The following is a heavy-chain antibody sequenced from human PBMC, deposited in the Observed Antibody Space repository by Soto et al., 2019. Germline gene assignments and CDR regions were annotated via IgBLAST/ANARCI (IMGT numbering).Heavy chain of an antibody. CDR2: ASPLSATT. J-gene: IGHJ4*02. CDR3: ARGGTAEADF. Sequence: QAQLVQSEAEVKEPGASVKVSCKASGYTFTGYGITWVRQAPGQGLEWMGWASPLSATTNYAPKFQGRVTMTTDTSTNMAYMELRSLRSDDTAVYYCARGGTAEADFWGQGTLVTVSS. V-gene: IGHV1-18*01. CDR1: GYTFTGYG. D-gene: IGHD2-21*02.